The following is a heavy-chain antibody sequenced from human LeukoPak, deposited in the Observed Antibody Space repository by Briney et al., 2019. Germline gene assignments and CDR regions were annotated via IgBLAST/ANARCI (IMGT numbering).Heavy chain of an antibody. D-gene: IGHD4-17*01. Sequence: SETLSLTCTVSRGSISSYYWRWIRQPPGKGLEWIGYIYYSGSTNYNPSLKSRVTISVDTSKNQFSLKLRSVTAADTAVYYCAGIDYGDYVQHWGQGTLVTVSS. CDR2: IYYSGST. CDR1: RGSISSYY. V-gene: IGHV4-59*01. CDR3: AGIDYGDYVQH. J-gene: IGHJ1*01.